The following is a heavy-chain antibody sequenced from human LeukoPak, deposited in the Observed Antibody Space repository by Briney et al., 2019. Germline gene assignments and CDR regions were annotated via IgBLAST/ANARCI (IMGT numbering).Heavy chain of an antibody. CDR3: ARAGIAAAGTRWIDP. CDR2: ISYDGSNK. V-gene: IGHV3-30*04. J-gene: IGHJ5*02. Sequence: GGSLRLSCAASGFTFSSYAMHWVRQAPGKGLEWVAVISYDGSNKYYADSVKGRFTISRDNSKNTLYLQMNSLRAEDTAVYYCARAGIAAAGTRWIDPWGQGTLVTVSS. CDR1: GFTFSSYA. D-gene: IGHD6-13*01.